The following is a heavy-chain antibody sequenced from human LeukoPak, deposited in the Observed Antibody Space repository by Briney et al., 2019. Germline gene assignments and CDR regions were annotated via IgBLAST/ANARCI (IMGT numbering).Heavy chain of an antibody. CDR1: DDSINTYY. CDR3: ARVRWLHAYYSYYYMDV. J-gene: IGHJ6*03. D-gene: IGHD3-22*01. CDR2: IYHSGST. Sequence: TSETLSLTCTVSDDSINTYYWSWIRQPPGKGLEWIGYIYHSGSTNYNPSLRSRVTISVDTSKSQLSLKLNSVTAADTAVYFCARVRWLHAYYSYYYMDVWGRGTTVTVSS. V-gene: IGHV4-59*01.